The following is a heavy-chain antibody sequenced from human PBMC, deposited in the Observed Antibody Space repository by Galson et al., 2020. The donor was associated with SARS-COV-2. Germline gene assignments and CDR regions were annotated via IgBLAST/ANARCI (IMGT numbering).Heavy chain of an antibody. D-gene: IGHD2-8*01. V-gene: IGHV4-31*03. J-gene: IGHJ4*02. CDR2: ISYRGTT. CDR3: ARGPRHFGMLPPMGFDS. Sequence: ASVTLSLTCTVSGGSIYSGPYYWTWIRHHPGKGLECIGYISYRGTTYYNPSLPSRLTISTVTSKNHSSLNLNSVTAADTAVYYGARGPRHFGMLPPMGFDSWGQGILVTVSA. CDR1: GGSIYSGPYY.